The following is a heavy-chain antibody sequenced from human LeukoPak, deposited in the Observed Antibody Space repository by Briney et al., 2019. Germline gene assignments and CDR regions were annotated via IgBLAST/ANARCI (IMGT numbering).Heavy chain of an antibody. V-gene: IGHV3-21*01. CDR1: GYTFSSYS. CDR2: ISSSSNYI. CDR3: ARNHFSRGVGNDYYFDY. D-gene: IGHD1-1*01. J-gene: IGHJ4*02. Sequence: GGSLRISCAASGYTFSSYSMNWVRQAPGKGLEWVSSISSSSNYIYYADSVKGRFTISRDNAKNSLYLQMNSLRAEDTAVYYCARNHFSRGVGNDYYFDYWGQGTLVTVSS.